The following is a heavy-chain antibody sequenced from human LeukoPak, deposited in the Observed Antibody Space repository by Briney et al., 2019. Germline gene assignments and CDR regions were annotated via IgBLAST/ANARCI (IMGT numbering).Heavy chain of an antibody. D-gene: IGHD6-13*01. CDR2: LRYDGSNK. V-gene: IGHV3-30*02. J-gene: IGHJ4*02. Sequence: PPGGALRLSCAAARFTFSNHWMARVRHGPGKGRGWGAFLRYDGSNKCYADSVKGRFTISRDNSKNTLYLQMNSLRAEDTAVYYCAKAILTYSSSWFFDYWGQGTLVTVSS. CDR1: RFTFSNHW. CDR3: AKAILTYSSSWFFDY.